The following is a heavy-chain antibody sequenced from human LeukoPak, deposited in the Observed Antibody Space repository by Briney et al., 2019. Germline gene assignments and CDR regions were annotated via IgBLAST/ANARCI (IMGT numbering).Heavy chain of an antibody. CDR3: ATVSSMVRGVPFDY. CDR1: GYSFTNYW. V-gene: IGHV5-10-1*01. J-gene: IGHJ4*02. D-gene: IGHD3-10*01. Sequence: PGESLRISCKGSGYSFTNYWINWVRQMPGKGLEWMGRIDPSDSYTNYSPSFQGHVTISADKSISTAYLQWSSLKASDTAMYYCATVSSMVRGVPFDYWGQGTLVTVPS. CDR2: IDPSDSYT.